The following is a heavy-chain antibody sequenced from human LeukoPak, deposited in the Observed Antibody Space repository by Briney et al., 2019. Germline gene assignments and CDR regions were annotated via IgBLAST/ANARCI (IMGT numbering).Heavy chain of an antibody. D-gene: IGHD2-2*01. V-gene: IGHV4-39*07. J-gene: IGHJ6*02. Sequence: SETLSLTCTVSGGSISSSSYYWGWIRQPPGKGLEWIGSIYYSGSTYYNPSLKSRVTISVDTSKNQFSLKLSSVTAADTAVYYCATYQLRYYYYGMDVWGQGTTVTVSS. CDR3: ATYQLRYYYYGMDV. CDR1: GGSISSSSYY. CDR2: IYYSGST.